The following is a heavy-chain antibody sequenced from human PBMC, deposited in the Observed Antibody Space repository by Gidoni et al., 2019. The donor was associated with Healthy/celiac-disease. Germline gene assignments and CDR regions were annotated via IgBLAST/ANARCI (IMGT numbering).Heavy chain of an antibody. V-gene: IGHV1-2*04. CDR3: ARGGGVVQGVNYYYYGMDV. J-gene: IGHJ6*02. CDR1: GYY. Sequence: GYYLHWVRQAPGQGLEWMGWINPNSGGTNYAQKFQGWVTMTRDTSISTAYMELSRLRSDDTAVYDCARGGGVVQGVNYYYYGMDVWGQGTTVTVSS. D-gene: IGHD3-10*01. CDR2: INPNSGGT.